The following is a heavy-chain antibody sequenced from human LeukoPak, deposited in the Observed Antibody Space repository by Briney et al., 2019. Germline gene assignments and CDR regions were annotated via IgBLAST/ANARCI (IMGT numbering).Heavy chain of an antibody. Sequence: SQTLSLTYAISGDSVSSNRVTWTWIRQSPSRGLEWLGRTYSRSKWNNDYAISVKSRITINPDTSKNQCSLQLQSMTPEDTAVYYCARARDGTFDYWGQGTLVTVSS. V-gene: IGHV6-1*01. CDR3: ARARDGTFDY. CDR2: TYSRSKWNN. D-gene: IGHD5-24*01. CDR1: GDSVSSNRVT. J-gene: IGHJ4*02.